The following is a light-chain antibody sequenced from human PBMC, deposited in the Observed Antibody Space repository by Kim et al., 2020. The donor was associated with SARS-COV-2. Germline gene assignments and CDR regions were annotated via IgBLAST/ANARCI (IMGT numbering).Light chain of an antibody. CDR2: EAS. CDR3: QQFGTSTPYT. CDR1: QSVSSNL. J-gene: IGKJ2*01. V-gene: IGKV3-20*01. Sequence: EIVLTQSPGTLSLSPGERATLSCRASQSVSSNLLAWYQHKPGQAPRLLMFEASRRATGTPDRFSGSGSGTDFTLTISRLEPEDFAVYYCQQFGTSTPYTFGQGTKLEIK.